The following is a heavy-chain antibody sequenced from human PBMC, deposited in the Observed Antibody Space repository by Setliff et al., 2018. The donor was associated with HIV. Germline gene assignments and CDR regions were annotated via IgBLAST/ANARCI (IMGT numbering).Heavy chain of an antibody. V-gene: IGHV3-7*01. CDR2: INQDGSEK. D-gene: IGHD2-15*01. CDR1: GFTFSNYW. Sequence: GGSLRLSCAASGFTFSNYWMSWVRQAPGKGLEWVAHINQDGSEKNHVKGRFTISRDNTKNSLYLQMNSLRAEDTAVYYCARGRVVVAAPFQHWGQGTLVTVSS. J-gene: IGHJ1*01. CDR3: ARGRVVVAAPFQH.